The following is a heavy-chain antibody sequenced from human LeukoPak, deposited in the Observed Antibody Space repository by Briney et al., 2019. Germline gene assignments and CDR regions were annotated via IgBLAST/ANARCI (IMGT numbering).Heavy chain of an antibody. CDR3: ARAPVQDLSFVGWFDS. J-gene: IGHJ5*01. CDR1: TCSSASDY. D-gene: IGHD1-26*01. V-gene: IGHV4-4*07. Sequence: SETLSLNCTGYTCSSASDYWNWIRLPAGKGLEWIGRISASGSTNYSPSLFSRVTMSVDTSGNQFSLKLNSVTAADTAVDFCARAPVQDLSFVGWFDSWGQGALVIVSS. CDR2: ISASGST.